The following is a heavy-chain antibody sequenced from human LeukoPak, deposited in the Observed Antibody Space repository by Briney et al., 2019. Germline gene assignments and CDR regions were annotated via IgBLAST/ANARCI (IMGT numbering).Heavy chain of an antibody. CDR2: KWYDGSNK. Sequence: PGGSLRLSCAASGLTFRNYGMHWVRQAPGKGLEWVAVKWYDGSNKYYADSVKGRFTISRDNSKDTLYLQTNSLRAEDTAVYYCAIAAKTSSDTGRGYWGQGTLVTVSS. D-gene: IGHD1-14*01. J-gene: IGHJ4*02. CDR3: AIAAKTSSDTGRGY. CDR1: GLTFRNYG. V-gene: IGHV3-33*01.